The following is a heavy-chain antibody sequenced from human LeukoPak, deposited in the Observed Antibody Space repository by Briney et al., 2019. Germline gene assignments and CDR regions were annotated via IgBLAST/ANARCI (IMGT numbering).Heavy chain of an antibody. Sequence: PTGGSLRLSCAASGFTFSSYAMSWVRQAPGKGLEWVSAISGSGGSTYYADSVKGRFTISRDNSKNTLYLQMNSLRAEDTAVYYCAKPVWNYTPFDYWGQGTLVTVSS. D-gene: IGHD1-7*01. V-gene: IGHV3-23*01. CDR1: GFTFSSYA. CDR2: ISGSGGST. J-gene: IGHJ4*02. CDR3: AKPVWNYTPFDY.